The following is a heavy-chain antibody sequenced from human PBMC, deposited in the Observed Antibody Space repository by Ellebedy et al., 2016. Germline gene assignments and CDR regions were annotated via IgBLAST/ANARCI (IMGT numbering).Heavy chain of an antibody. V-gene: IGHV4-61*01. CDR3: ARGRLARSPYFDY. CDR1: GGSVSSGSYY. Sequence: SETLSLXCTVSGGSVSSGSYYWSWIRQPPGKGLEWIGYIYDSGSTDYNPSLKSRVTISIDTSKNQFSLRLNSVTAADTAVYFCARGRLARSPYFDYWGQGTLVSVSS. CDR2: IYDSGST. J-gene: IGHJ4*02. D-gene: IGHD2-21*01.